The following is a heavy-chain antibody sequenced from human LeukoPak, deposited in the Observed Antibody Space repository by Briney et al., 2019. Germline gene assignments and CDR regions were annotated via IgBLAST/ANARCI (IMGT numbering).Heavy chain of an antibody. Sequence: SGPTLVNPTQTLTLTCTFSGFSLSTSEVGVGWIRQPPGKALEWLAFIFWDDDKRYSPSLQSRLTITKDTSKNQVVLTMTNMDPVDTATYYCAHSPGRSEGKYFQHWGQGTLVTVSS. J-gene: IGHJ1*01. CDR1: GFSLSTSEVG. D-gene: IGHD1-26*01. V-gene: IGHV2-5*02. CDR3: AHSPGRSEGKYFQH. CDR2: IFWDDDK.